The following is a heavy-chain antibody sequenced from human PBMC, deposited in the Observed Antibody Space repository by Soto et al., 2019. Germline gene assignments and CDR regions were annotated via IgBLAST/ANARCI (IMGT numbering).Heavy chain of an antibody. CDR3: ARYRREAVAGYTLDN. D-gene: IGHD6-13*01. V-gene: IGHV4-59*01. CDR2: VYNSGST. CDR1: GGSISSNY. J-gene: IGHJ4*02. Sequence: SETLSLTCTVSGGSISSNYWTWIRQPPGKGLEWIGYVYNSGSTNSNHSLKSRVTMSGDTSKGQFSLKLNSMTAADTAVYYCARYRREAVAGYTLDNWGQGTLVTVSS.